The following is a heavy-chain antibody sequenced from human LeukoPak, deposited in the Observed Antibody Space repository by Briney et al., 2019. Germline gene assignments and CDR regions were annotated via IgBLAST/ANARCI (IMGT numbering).Heavy chain of an antibody. J-gene: IGHJ4*02. CDR3: ALGYCSSTSCPPFC. V-gene: IGHV4-34*01. CDR1: GGSFSGYY. Sequence: SETLSLTCAVYGGSFSGYYWSWIRQPPGKGLEWIGEINHSGSTNYNPSLKSRVTISVDTSKNQFSLKLSSVTAADTAAYYCALGYCSSTSCPPFCWGQGTLVTVSS. D-gene: IGHD2-2*01. CDR2: INHSGST.